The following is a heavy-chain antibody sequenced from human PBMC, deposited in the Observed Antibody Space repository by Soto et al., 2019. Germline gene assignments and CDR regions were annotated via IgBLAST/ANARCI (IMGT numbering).Heavy chain of an antibody. CDR1: GFSLSNAQMG. CDR3: ARGVEMITFGGVIIAD. D-gene: IGHD3-16*01. Sequence: QVTLKESGPVLVKPTETLTLTCTVSGFSLSNAQMGVSWIRQPPGKALEWLAHIFWNDEKSYRTSLKSRLIISQDTSKRQVVLTITNMDPVDTATYYCARGVEMITFGGVIIADWGQGTLVTVSS. CDR2: IFWNDEK. J-gene: IGHJ4*02. V-gene: IGHV2-26*01.